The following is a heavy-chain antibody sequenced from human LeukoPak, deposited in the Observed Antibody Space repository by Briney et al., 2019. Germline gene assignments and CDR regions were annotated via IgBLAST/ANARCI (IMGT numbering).Heavy chain of an antibody. J-gene: IGHJ4*02. CDR2: IKQDGSEK. Sequence: PGGSLRLSCAASGFTFSSYWMSWVRQAPGKGLEWVANIKQDGSEKYYADSVKGRFTISRDNSKNTLYLQMNSLRAEDTAVYYCAKARSPEWLVLGGYWGQGTLVTVSS. CDR3: AKARSPEWLVLGGY. V-gene: IGHV3-7*01. CDR1: GFTFSSYW. D-gene: IGHD6-19*01.